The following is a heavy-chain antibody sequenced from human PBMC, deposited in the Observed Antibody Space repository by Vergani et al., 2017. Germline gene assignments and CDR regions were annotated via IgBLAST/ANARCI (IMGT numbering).Heavy chain of an antibody. D-gene: IGHD2-21*01. V-gene: IGHV1-69*08. CDR1: GGTFSSYT. Sequence: VQLVQSGAEMKKPGSSVKVSCKSSGGTFSSYTFIWVRLAPGQGLDWMGSIVPILDRKEYAQKFQGRVAITADTSTSTVYMELSSLRSEDTAVYYCARGLGRSRVISHYRMGVWGQGTTVTVSS. CDR3: ARGLGRSRVISHYRMGV. J-gene: IGHJ6*02. CDR2: IVPILDRK.